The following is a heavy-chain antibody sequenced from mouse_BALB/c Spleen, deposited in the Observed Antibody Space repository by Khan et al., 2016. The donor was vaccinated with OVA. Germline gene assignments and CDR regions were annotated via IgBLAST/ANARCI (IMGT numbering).Heavy chain of an antibody. D-gene: IGHD1-1*01. CDR2: INPSTDYT. J-gene: IGHJ2*01. CDR1: GYTFPNYW. CDR3: TRWGYSYGSTFVY. V-gene: IGHV1-7*01. Sequence: QVQLQQSGAELAKPGASVRMSCKASGYTFPNYWMHWVKQGPGQGLEWIGYINPSTDYTEYNQKFKDKATLTADKSSSTAYMQLSSLTSEDSAVXYCTRWGYSYGSTFVYWGQGTTLTVSS.